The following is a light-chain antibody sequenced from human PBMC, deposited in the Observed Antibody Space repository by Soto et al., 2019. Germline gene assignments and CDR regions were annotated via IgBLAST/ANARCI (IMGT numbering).Light chain of an antibody. V-gene: IGLV2-14*01. J-gene: IGLJ2*01. CDR3: SSYTNSNSSVV. CDR1: SSDVGGYNY. Sequence: QSVLTQPASVSGSPGQSITISCTGTSSDVGGYNYVSWYQQHPGKAPKLMIYDATDRSSGISSRFSGSKSGNTASLTISGLQTEDEADYYCSSYTNSNSSVVFGGGTKLTVL. CDR2: DAT.